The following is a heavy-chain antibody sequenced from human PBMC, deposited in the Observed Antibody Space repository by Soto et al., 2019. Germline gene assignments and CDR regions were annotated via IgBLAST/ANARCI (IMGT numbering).Heavy chain of an antibody. D-gene: IGHD3-10*01. J-gene: IGHJ4*02. V-gene: IGHV3-30*18. Sequence: QVQLVESGGGVVQPGRSLRLSCAASGFTFSSYGMHWVRQAPGKGLEWVAVISYDGSNKYYADSVKGRFTISRDNSKNTLYRQMNSLRAEDTAVYYCAKDLIYYGSGSYYITPLDYWGQGTLVTVSS. CDR2: ISYDGSNK. CDR1: GFTFSSYG. CDR3: AKDLIYYGSGSYYITPLDY.